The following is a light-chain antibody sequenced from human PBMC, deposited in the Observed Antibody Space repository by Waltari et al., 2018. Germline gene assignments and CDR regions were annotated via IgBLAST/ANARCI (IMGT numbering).Light chain of an antibody. V-gene: IGKV4-1*01. Sequence: DIVMIQAPDSLAVSLGERVTINFRSSQNLLYNAYNKNYLACFQQKPGQPPKLLIYWASTRESGVPDRFSGSGSGTEFTLTISSLQAADVAVYYCQQCYSTPYTFGQGTKLEIK. CDR1: QNLLYNAYNKNY. J-gene: IGKJ2*01. CDR3: QQCYSTPYT. CDR2: WAS.